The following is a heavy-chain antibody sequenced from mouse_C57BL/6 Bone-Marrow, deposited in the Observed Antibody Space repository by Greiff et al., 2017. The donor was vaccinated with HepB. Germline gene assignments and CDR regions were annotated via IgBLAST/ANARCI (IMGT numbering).Heavy chain of an antibody. J-gene: IGHJ4*01. D-gene: IGHD1-1*01. CDR3: ARSDYGRAMDY. CDR2: IYPGSGST. Sequence: QVQLKQPGAELVKPGASVKMSCKASGYTFTSYWITWVKQRPGQGLEWIGDIYPGSGSTNYNEKFKSKATLTVDTSSSTAYMQLSSLTSEDSAVYYCARSDYGRAMDYWGQGTSVTVSS. CDR1: GYTFTSYW. V-gene: IGHV1-55*01.